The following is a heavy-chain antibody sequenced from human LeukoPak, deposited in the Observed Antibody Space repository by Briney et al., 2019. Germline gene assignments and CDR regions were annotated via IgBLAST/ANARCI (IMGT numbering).Heavy chain of an antibody. CDR3: ARGRYSSRSGGYYFDI. D-gene: IGHD2-2*01. J-gene: IGHJ4*02. CDR2: MKKDGIEK. Sequence: GGSLRLSCATSGFTLRYFQMNWVRQAPGKGLEWVANMKKDGIEKYYVESVKGRFTISRDNAKNSLYLQMNSLRAEDTAVYYCARGRYSSRSGGYYFDIWGQGTLVTVSS. V-gene: IGHV3-7*01. CDR1: GFTLRYFQ.